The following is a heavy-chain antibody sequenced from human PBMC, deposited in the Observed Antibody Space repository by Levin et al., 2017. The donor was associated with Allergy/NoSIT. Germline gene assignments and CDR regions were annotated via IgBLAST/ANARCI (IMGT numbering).Heavy chain of an antibody. V-gene: IGHV3-74*01. D-gene: IGHD2-2*01. CDR1: GFTFSRYY. J-gene: IGHJ4*02. CDR3: ARGGCSSTSCLDY. Sequence: LSLPCAASGFTFSRYYMHWVRQAPGKGLVWVSRITLDVTDTYYADSVKGRFTISRDNAENTLFLQMNSLRAEDTAIYYCARGGCSSTSCLDYWGQGILVTVSS. CDR2: ITLDVTDT.